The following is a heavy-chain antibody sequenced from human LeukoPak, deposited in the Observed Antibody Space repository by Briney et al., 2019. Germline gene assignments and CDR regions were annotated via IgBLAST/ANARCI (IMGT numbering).Heavy chain of an antibody. CDR1: GYTFTSYD. V-gene: IGHV1-8*03. CDR3: ARRGTYSGSYYDAFGI. CDR2: VNPNSGNT. J-gene: IGHJ3*02. D-gene: IGHD1-26*01. Sequence: ASVKVSCKASGYTFTSYDINWVRQATGQGLEWMGWVNPNSGNTGYAQKFQGRVTITRNTSISTAYMELSSLRSEDTAVYYCARRGTYSGSYYDAFGIWGQRTMVTVSS.